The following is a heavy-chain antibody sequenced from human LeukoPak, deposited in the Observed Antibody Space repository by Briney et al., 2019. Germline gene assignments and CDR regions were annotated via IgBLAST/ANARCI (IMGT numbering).Heavy chain of an antibody. V-gene: IGHV3-21*01. J-gene: IGHJ6*04. CDR1: GFTSSSYS. CDR2: ISSSSSYI. Sequence: GGSLRLSCAASGFTSSSYSMNWVRQAPGKGLEWVSSISSSSSYIYYADSVKGRFTISRDNAKNSLYLQMNSLRAEDTAVYYCAREGRYCSGGSCYGFYGMDVWGKGATVTVSS. CDR3: AREGRYCSGGSCYGFYGMDV. D-gene: IGHD2-15*01.